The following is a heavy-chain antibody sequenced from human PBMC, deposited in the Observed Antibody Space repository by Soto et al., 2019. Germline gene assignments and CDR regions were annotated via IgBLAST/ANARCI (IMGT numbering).Heavy chain of an antibody. CDR3: ARPPAGGGSSDYQYGMDV. D-gene: IGHD2-15*01. CDR1: GYSFTNYW. Sequence: GESLKISCKGSGYSFTNYWISWVRQMPGKGLEWMGRIDPSDSYTNYSPSFQGHVTISADKSISTAYLQWNSLKASDTAMYYCARPPAGGGSSDYQYGMDVWGQGTTVTVSS. CDR2: IDPSDSYT. V-gene: IGHV5-10-1*01. J-gene: IGHJ6*02.